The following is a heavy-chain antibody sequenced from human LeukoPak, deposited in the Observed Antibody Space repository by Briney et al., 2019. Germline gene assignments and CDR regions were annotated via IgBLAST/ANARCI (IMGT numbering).Heavy chain of an antibody. J-gene: IGHJ4*02. CDR3: ARVRGGYYFDY. Sequence: GGSLRLSCAASGFTFSDYGMHWVRQAPGKGLEWVANIKQHGNEKYYVDSVKGRFTISRDNAKNSLHLQMNSLRAEDTAVYYCARVRGGYYFDYWGQGTLVTVSS. D-gene: IGHD3-16*01. CDR2: IKQHGNEK. CDR1: GFTFSDYG. V-gene: IGHV3-7*03.